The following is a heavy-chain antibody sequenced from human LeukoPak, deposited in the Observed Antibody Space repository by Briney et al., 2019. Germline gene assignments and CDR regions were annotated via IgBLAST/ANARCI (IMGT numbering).Heavy chain of an antibody. CDR2: IHYSGST. CDR3: ARTQEAGYSSGRYDSYHYYYMDV. V-gene: IGHV4-61*01. D-gene: IGHD6-19*01. CDR1: GYSISSGYY. J-gene: IGHJ6*03. Sequence: SETLSLTCTVSGYSISSGYYWGWIRQPPGKGLEWIGYIHYSGSTHYNPSLKSRVTISVDTSKNQFSLKLSSVTAADTAVYFCARTQEAGYSSGRYDSYHYYYMDVWGKGTTVTISS.